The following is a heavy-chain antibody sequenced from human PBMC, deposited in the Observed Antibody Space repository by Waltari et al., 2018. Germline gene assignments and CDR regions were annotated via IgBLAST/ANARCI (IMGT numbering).Heavy chain of an antibody. J-gene: IGHJ1*01. CDR1: GGSITSDY. D-gene: IGHD6-19*01. Sequence: QVQLMESGPGLVRPSETLSLTCNVSGGSITSDYWSWVRQPPGKGLEWVGYIYHSGTTNYNPSLRSRVSISVDTSKTQFSLNLNYVTAADTAVYYCARGHSTGWYLSHWGRGALVTVSS. V-gene: IGHV4-59*01. CDR3: ARGHSTGWYLSH. CDR2: IYHSGTT.